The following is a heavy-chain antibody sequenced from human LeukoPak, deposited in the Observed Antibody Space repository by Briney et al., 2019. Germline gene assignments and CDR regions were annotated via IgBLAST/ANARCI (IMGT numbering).Heavy chain of an antibody. D-gene: IGHD4-11*01. CDR1: GDSISIYY. V-gene: IGHV4-59*01. CDR2: MDHTGTT. J-gene: IGHJ6*03. Sequence: SETLSLTCSVSGDSISIYYWTWIRQPPGKGLEWIGYMDHTGTTSYNPSLNSRVTISRDTSKNHFSLDLTSVTAADTAVYFCARGRVSSSTYYSTYYYYFYVDVWGKGTTVIVSS. CDR3: ARGRVSSSTYYSTYYYYFYVDV.